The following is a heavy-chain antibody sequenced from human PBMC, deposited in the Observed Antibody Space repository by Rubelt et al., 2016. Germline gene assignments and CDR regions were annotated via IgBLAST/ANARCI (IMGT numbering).Heavy chain of an antibody. CDR2: ISAYNGNT. Sequence: QVQLVQSGAGVKKPGASVKVSCKASGYSFTSYGISWVRRAPGQGLEGMGWISAYNGNTNTAQEHQGRANKTTNKPKSTVYMGLGGLGSADTAVYYGARAGMRHNLFDPWGQGTLVTVSS. J-gene: IGHJ5*02. V-gene: IGHV1-18*01. CDR1: GYSFTSYG. CDR3: ARAGMRHNLFDP. D-gene: IGHD3-10*01.